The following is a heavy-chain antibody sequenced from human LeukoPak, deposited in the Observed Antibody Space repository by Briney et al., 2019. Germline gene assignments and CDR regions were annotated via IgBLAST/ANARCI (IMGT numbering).Heavy chain of an antibody. CDR2: IIPIFGTA. Sequence: SVKVSCKASGGTFSSYAISWVRQAPGQGLEWMGGIIPIFGTANYAQKFQGRVTITTDESTSTAYMELSSLRSEDTAVYYCARSTRSYSGYDFPAYWGQGTLGTVSS. CDR3: ARSTRSYSGYDFPAY. J-gene: IGHJ4*02. V-gene: IGHV1-69*05. CDR1: GGTFSSYA. D-gene: IGHD5-12*01.